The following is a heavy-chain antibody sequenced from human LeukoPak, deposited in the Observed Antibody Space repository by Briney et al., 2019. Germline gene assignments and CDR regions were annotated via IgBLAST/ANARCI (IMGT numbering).Heavy chain of an antibody. Sequence: PSETLSLTCTVSGGSISSSSYYWGWIRQPPGKGLEWIGSIYYSGSTYYNPSLKSRVTISVDTSKNQFSLKLSSVTAADTAVYYCARPLEYSSSSGFDPWGQGTLVTVSS. CDR2: IYYSGST. J-gene: IGHJ5*02. CDR3: ARPLEYSSSSGFDP. V-gene: IGHV4-39*07. D-gene: IGHD6-6*01. CDR1: GGSISSSSYY.